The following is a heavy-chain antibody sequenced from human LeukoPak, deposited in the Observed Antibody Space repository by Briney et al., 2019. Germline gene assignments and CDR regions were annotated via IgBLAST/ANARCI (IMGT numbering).Heavy chain of an antibody. CDR1: GFTFSSYS. D-gene: IGHD6-13*01. CDR3: ARSAGRGVAAAGNAYFDY. J-gene: IGHJ4*02. V-gene: IGHV3-48*01. CDR2: ISSSSSTI. Sequence: GGSLRLSCAASGFTFSSYSMNWVRQAPGKGLEWVSYISSSSSTIYYADSVKGRFTISRDNAKNSLYLQMNSLRAEDTAVYYCARSAGRGVAAAGNAYFDYWGQGTLVTVSS.